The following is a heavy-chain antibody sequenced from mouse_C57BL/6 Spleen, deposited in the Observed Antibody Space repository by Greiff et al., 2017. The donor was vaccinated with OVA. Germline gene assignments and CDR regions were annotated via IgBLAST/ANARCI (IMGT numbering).Heavy chain of an antibody. CDR1: GFTFSSYA. D-gene: IGHD2-5*01. CDR3: ARDRGGYSNSFDY. V-gene: IGHV5-4*01. Sequence: EVKLMESGGGLVKPGGSLKLSCAASGFTFSSYAMSWVRQTPEKRLEWVATISDGGSYTYYPDNVKGRFTISRDNAKNNLYLQMSHLKSEDTAMYYCARDRGGYSNSFDYWGQGTTLTVSS. CDR2: ISDGGSYT. J-gene: IGHJ2*01.